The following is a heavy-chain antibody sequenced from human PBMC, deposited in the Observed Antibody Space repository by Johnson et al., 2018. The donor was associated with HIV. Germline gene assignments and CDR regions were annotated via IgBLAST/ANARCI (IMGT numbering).Heavy chain of an antibody. CDR1: GFTFSSYA. CDR3: AKDSNRWELLQDAFDI. D-gene: IGHD1-26*01. V-gene: IGHV3-30-3*01. J-gene: IGHJ3*02. Sequence: QEKLVESGGGVVQPGRSLRLSCAASGFTFSSYAMHWVRQAPGKGLEWVAVISYDGSNKYYADSVKGRFTISRDNSKNTLYLQMNSLRAEDTAVYYCAKDSNRWELLQDAFDIWGQGTMVTVSS. CDR2: ISYDGSNK.